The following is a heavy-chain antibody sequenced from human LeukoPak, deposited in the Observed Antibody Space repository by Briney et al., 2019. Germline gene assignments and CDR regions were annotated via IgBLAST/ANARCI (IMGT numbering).Heavy chain of an antibody. CDR1: GFTFSNYS. Sequence: GGSLRLSCAASGFTFSNYSMNWVRQAPGKGLEWVAVIWYDGSNKYYADSVKGRFTISRDNAKNSLYLQMNSLRAEDTAVYYCARDLGSRITMVRGVIGDFDYWGQGTLVTVSS. CDR2: IWYDGSNK. J-gene: IGHJ4*02. V-gene: IGHV3-33*08. CDR3: ARDLGSRITMVRGVIGDFDY. D-gene: IGHD3-10*01.